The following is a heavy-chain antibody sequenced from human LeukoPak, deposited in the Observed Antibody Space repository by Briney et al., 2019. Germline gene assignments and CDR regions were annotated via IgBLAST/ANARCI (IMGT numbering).Heavy chain of an antibody. CDR3: AREPLALRSIAARPGYWFDP. J-gene: IGHJ5*02. CDR2: LNPNSGGT. D-gene: IGHD6-6*01. Sequence: SVQVSCKASGYTFTGYYMHWVRQAPGQGLEWMGWLNPNSGGTNYAQKFQGRVTMTRDTSISTAYMELSRLRSDDTAVYYCAREPLALRSIAARPGYWFDPWGQGTLVTVSS. V-gene: IGHV1-2*02. CDR1: GYTFTGYY.